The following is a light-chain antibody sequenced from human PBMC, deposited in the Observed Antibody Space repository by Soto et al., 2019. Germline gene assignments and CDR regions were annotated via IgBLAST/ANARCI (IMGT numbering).Light chain of an antibody. CDR3: CSYAGSDTWV. Sequence: QSALTQPASVSGSPGQSITISCTGTSSDVGSYNLVSWYQQHPGKAPKLMLYEGNKRPSGISYRFSVSKSGNTASLTISGLQVEDEADYYCCSYAGSDTWVFGGGTKLTVL. V-gene: IGLV2-23*01. J-gene: IGLJ3*02. CDR1: SSDVGSYNL. CDR2: EGN.